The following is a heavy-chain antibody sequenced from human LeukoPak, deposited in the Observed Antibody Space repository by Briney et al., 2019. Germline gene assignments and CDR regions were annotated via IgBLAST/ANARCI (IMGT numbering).Heavy chain of an antibody. CDR2: ITGSADNT. V-gene: IGHV3-23*01. J-gene: IGHJ4*02. CDR3: AILAGNPY. Sequence: GGSLRLSCAASGFTFSSYAMSWVRQAPGKGLEWVSSITGSADNTYYADSVKGRFTISRDNSKNALYLQMNSLRAEDTAVYYCAILAGNPYWGPGTLVTVSS. CDR1: GFTFSSYA. D-gene: IGHD2-21*01.